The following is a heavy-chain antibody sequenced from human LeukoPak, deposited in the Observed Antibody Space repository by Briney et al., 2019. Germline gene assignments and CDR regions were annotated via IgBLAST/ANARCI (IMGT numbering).Heavy chain of an antibody. CDR1: GGSISSSSYY. D-gene: IGHD5-18*01. CDR3: ARSTGYSYGLNDY. J-gene: IGHJ4*02. Sequence: SETLSLTCTVSGGSISSSSYYWGWIRQPPGKGLEWIGSIYYSGSTYYNPSLKSRVTISVDTSKNQFSLKLSSVTAADTAVYYCARSTGYSYGLNDYWGQGTLVTVSS. V-gene: IGHV4-39*07. CDR2: IYYSGST.